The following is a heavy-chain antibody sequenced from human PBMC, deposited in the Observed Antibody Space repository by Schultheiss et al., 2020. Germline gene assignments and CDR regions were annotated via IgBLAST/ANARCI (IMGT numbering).Heavy chain of an antibody. CDR1: GGSISSGGYY. Sequence: SETLSLTCAVYGGSISSGGYYWSWIRQHPGKGLEWIGYIYYSGSTYYNPSLKSRVTISVDTSKNQFSLKLSSVTAADTAVYYCARATGGLRFLEWLPPYYFDYWGKGTLVTVSS. D-gene: IGHD3-3*01. CDR3: ARATGGLRFLEWLPPYYFDY. J-gene: IGHJ4*02. V-gene: IGHV4-31*11. CDR2: IYYSGST.